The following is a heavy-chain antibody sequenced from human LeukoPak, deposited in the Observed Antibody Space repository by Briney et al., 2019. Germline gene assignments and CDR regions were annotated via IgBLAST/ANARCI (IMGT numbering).Heavy chain of an antibody. D-gene: IGHD4-17*01. J-gene: IGHJ4*02. CDR3: ARELVPTVTTGDFDY. V-gene: IGHV3-30*04. CDR1: GYTFTSYY. Sequence: SCKASGYTFTSYYMHWVRQAPGKGLEWVAVISYDGSNKYYADSVKGRFTIFRDNSKNTLYLQMNSLRAEDTAVYYCARELVPTVTTGDFDYWGQGTLVTVSS. CDR2: ISYDGSNK.